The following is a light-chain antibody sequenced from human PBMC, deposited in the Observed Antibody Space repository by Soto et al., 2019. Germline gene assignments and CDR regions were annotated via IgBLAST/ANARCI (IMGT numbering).Light chain of an antibody. V-gene: IGLV2-14*01. Sequence: QSALTQPASVSGSPGQSITISCTGTIDDVGAYNYVSWYQQRPGSAPQLLIYDVNNRPSGASNRFSGSKSGHTAYLTISGLRSDDEANYHCASYTSTYTLVFGTGTKLTVL. J-gene: IGLJ1*01. CDR3: ASYTSTYTLV. CDR2: DVN. CDR1: IDDVGAYNY.